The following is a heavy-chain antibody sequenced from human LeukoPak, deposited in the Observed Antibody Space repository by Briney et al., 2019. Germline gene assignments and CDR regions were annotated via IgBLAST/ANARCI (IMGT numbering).Heavy chain of an antibody. CDR3: ASFYFDSSGYYSLGLV. V-gene: IGHV4-59*08. J-gene: IGHJ4*02. Sequence: PSETLSLTCTVSGGSISSYYWSWIRQPPGKGLEWIGYIYYSGGTNYNPSLKSRVTISVDTSKNQFSLKLSSVTAADTAVYYCASFYFDSSGYYSLGLVWGQGTLVTVPS. CDR2: IYYSGGT. CDR1: GGSISSYY. D-gene: IGHD3-22*01.